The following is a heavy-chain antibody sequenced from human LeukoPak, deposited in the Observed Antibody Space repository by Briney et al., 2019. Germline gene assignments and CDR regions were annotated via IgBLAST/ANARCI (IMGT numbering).Heavy chain of an antibody. V-gene: IGHV1-46*01. Sequence: GASVKVSCKASGYTFTSYYMHWVRQAPGQGLEWMGIINPSGGSTSYAQKFQGRVTMTRDTSTSTVYMELSSLRSEDTAVYYCARDRSTMVRGVYYFDYWGQGTLVTVSS. CDR3: ARDRSTMVRGVYYFDY. CDR2: INPSGGST. J-gene: IGHJ4*02. D-gene: IGHD3-10*01. CDR1: GYTFTSYY.